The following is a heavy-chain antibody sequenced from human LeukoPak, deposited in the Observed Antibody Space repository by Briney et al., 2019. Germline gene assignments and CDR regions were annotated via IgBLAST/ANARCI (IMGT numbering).Heavy chain of an antibody. CDR3: ARVDFLNYDFWSGYYDYFDY. J-gene: IGHJ4*02. CDR2: ISDYTGNT. Sequence: ASVKVSCKASGCTFINYGIGWVRQAPGQGLEWMGWISDYTGNTNYAQKVQGRVTLTTDTSTSTAYMELRSLRSDDTAVYYCARVDFLNYDFWSGYYDYFDYWGQGTLVTVSS. D-gene: IGHD3-3*01. CDR1: GCTFINYG. V-gene: IGHV1-18*01.